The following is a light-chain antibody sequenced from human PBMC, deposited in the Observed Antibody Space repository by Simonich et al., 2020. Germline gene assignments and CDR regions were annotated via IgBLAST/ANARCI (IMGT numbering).Light chain of an antibody. CDR1: SLDVGSYNL. J-gene: IGLJ2*01. V-gene: IGLV2-23*01. Sequence: QSALTQPASVSGSPGQSITISCTGTSLDVGSYNLVSWYQQHPGKAPKLMIYEGSKRPSGVSNRFAGSKSGNTASLTISGLQAEDEADYYCCSYAGSVVFGGGTKLTVL. CDR2: EGS. CDR3: CSYAGSVV.